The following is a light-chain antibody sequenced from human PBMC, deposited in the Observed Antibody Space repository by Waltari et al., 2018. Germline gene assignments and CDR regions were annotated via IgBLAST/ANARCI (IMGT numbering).Light chain of an antibody. CDR2: DNR. Sequence: SYVLTQAPSVSVAPGQAARIPCEGDDIGRKSVHWYQQKPGHAPLLVVYDNRVRPSGIPDRFSGSNSGNTATLTISGVEAGDEADYYCQVRDSSSDYRVFGGGTKLTVL. CDR1: DIGRKS. CDR3: QVRDSSSDYRV. J-gene: IGLJ3*02. V-gene: IGLV3-21*02.